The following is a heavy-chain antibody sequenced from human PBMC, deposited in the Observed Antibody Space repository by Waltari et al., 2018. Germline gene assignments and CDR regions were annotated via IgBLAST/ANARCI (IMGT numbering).Heavy chain of an antibody. D-gene: IGHD2-21*02. CDR1: GGSFSGYY. CDR3: ASGCGGGDCYSRNDDSYVEL. CDR2: INHSGRS. V-gene: IGHV4-34*01. Sequence: QVQLQQWGAGLLKPSETLSLTCAVYGGSFSGYYWSWIRQPPGKAMEWIGEINHSGRSNYNPSLKSLITISVDTAKNQFSLKLSGVTAADTAVYYWASGCGGGDCYSRNDDSYVELWGRGTLVTVSS. J-gene: IGHJ2*01.